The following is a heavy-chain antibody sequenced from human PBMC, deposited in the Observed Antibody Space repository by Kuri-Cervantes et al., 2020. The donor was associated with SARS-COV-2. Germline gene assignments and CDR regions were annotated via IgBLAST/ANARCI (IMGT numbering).Heavy chain of an antibody. J-gene: IGHJ4*02. D-gene: IGHD4-23*01. V-gene: IGHV4-4*07. CDR2: IYTSGST. CDR1: GGSISSYY. Sequence: ESLKISCTVSGGSISSYYWSWIRQPAGKGLEWIGRIYTSGSTNYNPSLKSRVTISVDTSKNQFSLKLSSVTAADTAVYYCARDLGGSNYGGGDYWGQGTLVTVSS. CDR3: ARDLGGSNYGGGDY.